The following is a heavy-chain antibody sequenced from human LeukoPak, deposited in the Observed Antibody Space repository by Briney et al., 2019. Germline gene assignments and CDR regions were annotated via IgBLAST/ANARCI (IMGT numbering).Heavy chain of an antibody. CDR2: ISAYNGNT. CDR1: GYTFTSYG. J-gene: IGHJ5*02. Sequence: ASVKVSCKTSGYTFTSYGISWVRQAPGQGLEWMGWISAYNGNTNYAQKLQGRVTMTTDTSTSTAYMELRSLRSDDTAVYYCARGGIYDILTGSPLPDWFDPWGQGTLVTVSS. CDR3: ARGGIYDILTGSPLPDWFDP. D-gene: IGHD3-9*01. V-gene: IGHV1-18*01.